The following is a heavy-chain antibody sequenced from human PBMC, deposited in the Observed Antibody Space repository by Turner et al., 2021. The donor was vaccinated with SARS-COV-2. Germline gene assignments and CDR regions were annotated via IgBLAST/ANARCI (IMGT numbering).Heavy chain of an antibody. CDR1: GFTFSTYG. CDR3: AKDHVTVAAYFDY. D-gene: IGHD6-19*01. Sequence: VQLVESGGGVVQPGRSLRLPCVASGFTFSTYGMHWVRQAPGKGLEWVAVISYHGSNKYYADSVKGRFTISRDNSKNTLYLQMNSLRAEDTAVYYCAKDHVTVAAYFDYWGQGTLVTVSS. CDR2: ISYHGSNK. J-gene: IGHJ4*02. V-gene: IGHV3-30*18.